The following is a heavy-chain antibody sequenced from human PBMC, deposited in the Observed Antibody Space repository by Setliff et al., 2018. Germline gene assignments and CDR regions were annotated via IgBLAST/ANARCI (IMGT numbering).Heavy chain of an antibody. CDR1: GGSMTDFF. CDR2: IYTKGST. Sequence: SETLSLTCSVAGGSMTDFFWHWFRRPPGKGLEWIGYIYTKGSTNCSPSLKSRVTMSVDRSRNQFSLTLSSVSAADMAVYYCARGLNTESWTPLYWSPGTLVTVSS. V-gene: IGHV4-4*08. D-gene: IGHD2-15*01. CDR3: ARGLNTESWTPLY. J-gene: IGHJ4*02.